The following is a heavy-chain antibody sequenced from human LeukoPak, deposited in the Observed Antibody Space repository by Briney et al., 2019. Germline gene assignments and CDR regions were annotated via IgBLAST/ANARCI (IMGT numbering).Heavy chain of an antibody. D-gene: IGHD4-23*01. J-gene: IGHJ4*02. CDR1: GFTFSSYE. V-gene: IGHV3-48*03. CDR3: ARDYGGSSPFDY. CDR2: ISSSDSTI. Sequence: GGSLRLSCAASGFTFSSYEMHWVRQAPGKGLEWVSYISSSDSTIYYADSVKGRFAISRDNAKNSLYLQMNSLRAEDTAVYYCARDYGGSSPFDYWGQGTLVTVSS.